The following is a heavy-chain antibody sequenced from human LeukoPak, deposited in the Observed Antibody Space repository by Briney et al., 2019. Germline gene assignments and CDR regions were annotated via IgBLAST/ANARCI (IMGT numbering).Heavy chain of an antibody. CDR3: AKEGVPFTMVRGVPFDY. J-gene: IGHJ4*02. CDR1: GFTFSSYG. D-gene: IGHD3-10*01. V-gene: IGHV3-30*18. Sequence: GGSLRLSCAASGFTFSSYGMHWVRQAPGKGLEWVAVISYDGSNKYYADSVKGRFTISRDNSKNTLYLQMNSLRAEDTAVYYCAKEGVPFTMVRGVPFDYWGQGTLVTVSS. CDR2: ISYDGSNK.